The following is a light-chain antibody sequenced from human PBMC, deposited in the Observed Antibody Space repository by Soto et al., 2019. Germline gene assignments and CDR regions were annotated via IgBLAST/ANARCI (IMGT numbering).Light chain of an antibody. V-gene: IGKV3-20*01. J-gene: IGKJ5*01. CDR3: QQYGSSSIT. Sequence: EIVLTQSPGTLSLSPGERATLSCRASQSVSSSYLAWYQQKPGQAPRLLIYGASSMATGIPDRFSGSGSGTDFTLTISSLEPEDFAVYYCQQYGSSSITFGQGTRLEIK. CDR2: GAS. CDR1: QSVSSSY.